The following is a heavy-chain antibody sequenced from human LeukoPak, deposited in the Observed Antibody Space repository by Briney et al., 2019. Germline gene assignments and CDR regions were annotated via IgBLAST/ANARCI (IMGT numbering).Heavy chain of an antibody. CDR1: SGSISTSNYY. J-gene: IGHJ6*03. V-gene: IGHV4-39*07. D-gene: IGHD1-26*01. Sequence: SETLSLTCTVSSGSISTSNYYWGWVRQPPGKALEWIGNIFYSGSTYYSPSLKSRVTISLDTSRNQFSLKLSSVTAADTAVYYCARNLGATSTTYYYYYMDVWGQGTMVTVSS. CDR3: ARNLGATSTTYYYYYMDV. CDR2: IFYSGST.